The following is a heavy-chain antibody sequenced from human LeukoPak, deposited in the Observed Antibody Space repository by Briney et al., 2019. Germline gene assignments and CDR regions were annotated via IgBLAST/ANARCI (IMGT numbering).Heavy chain of an antibody. Sequence: GASMKVSCKASGGTFSSYAITRVRQAPGQGLEWMGGIIPIFGTTNYAQKFQGRVTITADEFTSTAYMELSSLRSEDTAVYYCARSRGANYYDTSGYLGYWGQGTLVTVSS. CDR2: IIPIFGTT. J-gene: IGHJ4*02. D-gene: IGHD3-22*01. V-gene: IGHV1-69*13. CDR3: ARSRGANYYDTSGYLGY. CDR1: GGTFSSYA.